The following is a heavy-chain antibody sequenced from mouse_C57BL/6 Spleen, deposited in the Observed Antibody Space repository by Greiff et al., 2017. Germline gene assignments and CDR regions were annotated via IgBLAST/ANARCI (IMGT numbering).Heavy chain of an antibody. D-gene: IGHD1-1*02. V-gene: IGHV7-3*01. CDR1: GFTFTDYY. J-gene: IGHJ4*01. CDR2: IRNKANGYTT. CDR3: ASGGSYVYAMDY. Sequence: EVQLVESGGGLVQPGGSLSLSCAASGFTFTDYYMSWVRQPPGKALEWLGFIRNKANGYTTEYSASVKGRFTISRDNSQSILYLQMNALRAEDSATYYCASGGSYVYAMDYWGQGTSVTVSS.